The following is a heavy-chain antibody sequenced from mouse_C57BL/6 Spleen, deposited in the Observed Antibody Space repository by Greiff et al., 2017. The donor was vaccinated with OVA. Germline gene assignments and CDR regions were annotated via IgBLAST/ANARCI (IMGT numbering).Heavy chain of an antibody. V-gene: IGHV14-1*01. CDR2: IDPEDGDT. Sequence: EVQLQQSGAELVRPGASVKLSCTASGFNIKDYYMHWVKQRPEQGLAWIGRIDPEDGDTEYAPKFQGKATMTADTSSNTAYLQLSSLTSEDTAVYYCTSYYYGSSYGWYFDVWGTGTTVTVSS. CDR1: GFNIKDYY. J-gene: IGHJ1*03. CDR3: TSYYYGSSYGWYFDV. D-gene: IGHD1-1*01.